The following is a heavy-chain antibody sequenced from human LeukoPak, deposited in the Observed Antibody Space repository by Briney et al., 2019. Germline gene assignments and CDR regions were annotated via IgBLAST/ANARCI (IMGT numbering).Heavy chain of an antibody. CDR3: AGLSGGFYDTNDYA. D-gene: IGHD3-22*01. Sequence: GGSLRLSCAASGFTFSTYAMSWVRQAPGKGLEWVSSISGSDGSTYYADSVKGRFTISRDNSKNTLYLQMNILRVEDTAVYYCAGLSGGFYDTNDYAWGQGTLVTVSS. J-gene: IGHJ5*02. CDR2: ISGSDGST. CDR1: GFTFSTYA. V-gene: IGHV3-23*01.